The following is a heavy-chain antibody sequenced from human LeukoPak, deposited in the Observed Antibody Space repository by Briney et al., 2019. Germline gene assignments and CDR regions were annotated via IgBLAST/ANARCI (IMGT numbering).Heavy chain of an antibody. CDR1: GFTFNNYA. D-gene: IGHD6-19*01. V-gene: IGHV3-23*03. CDR3: ARSGYSSGWTGGFDY. CDR2: IYSGGTT. Sequence: GGSLRLSCAASGFTFNNYAMNWVRQAPGRGLEWVSVIYSGGTTYYAESVKGRFTISRDNSKNTLYLQMNSLRPEDTAVYYCARSGYSSGWTGGFDYWGQGTLVTVSS. J-gene: IGHJ4*02.